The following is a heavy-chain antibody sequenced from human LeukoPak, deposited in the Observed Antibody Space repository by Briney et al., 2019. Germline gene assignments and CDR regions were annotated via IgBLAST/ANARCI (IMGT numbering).Heavy chain of an antibody. Sequence: PGGSLRPSCAASGFTFSSYWMTWVRQAPGKGLEWVANIKGDGSEQQYVDAVKGRFAISRDNTKNSLYLQMNSLRAEDTAVYYCARDFTAFDYWGQGTLVTVSS. D-gene: IGHD3-16*01. CDR2: IKGDGSEQ. V-gene: IGHV3-7*05. CDR1: GFTFSSYW. J-gene: IGHJ4*02. CDR3: ARDFTAFDY.